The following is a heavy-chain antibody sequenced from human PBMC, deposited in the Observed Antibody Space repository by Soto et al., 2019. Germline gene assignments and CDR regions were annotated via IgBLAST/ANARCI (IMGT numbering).Heavy chain of an antibody. Sequence: EVQLVESGGGLVQPGGSLRLSCAASGFIFSNYEMNWVRQAPGKGLQWVSFISPTGNKIYYGESVKGRFTISRDSAKNSVFLQMNSLTAEDTAVYFCARSFPRFTAPDSWGQGTLVTVAS. J-gene: IGHJ5*01. CDR2: ISPTGNKI. CDR1: GFIFSNYE. D-gene: IGHD2-21*02. CDR3: ARSFPRFTAPDS. V-gene: IGHV3-48*03.